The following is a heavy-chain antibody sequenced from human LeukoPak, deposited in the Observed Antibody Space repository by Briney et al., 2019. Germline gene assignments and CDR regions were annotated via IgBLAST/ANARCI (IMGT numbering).Heavy chain of an antibody. J-gene: IGHJ4*02. CDR2: ISRSGSTI. V-gene: IGHV3-11*04. D-gene: IGHD2-2*01. CDR1: GFTFSDYY. CDR3: ARDRLGEKYQDY. Sequence: GGSLRLSCAASGFTFSDYYMNWIRQAPGKGLEWVSYISRSGSTIFYADSVKGRFTISRDSAKNSLYLQMNSLRAEDTAVYYSARDRLGEKYQDYWGQGTLVTVSS.